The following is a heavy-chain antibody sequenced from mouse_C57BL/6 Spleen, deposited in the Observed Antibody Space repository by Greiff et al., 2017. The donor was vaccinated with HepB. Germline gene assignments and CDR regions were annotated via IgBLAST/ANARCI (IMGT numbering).Heavy chain of an antibody. CDR3: ARRHYGSVFDY. D-gene: IGHD1-1*01. J-gene: IGHJ2*01. Sequence: VQLQQPGAELVKPGASVKLSCKASGYTFTSYWMHWVKQRPGQGLEWIGMIHPNSGSTNYNEKFKSKATLTVDKSSSTAYMQLSSLTSEDSAVYYCARRHYGSVFDYWGQGTTLTVSS. CDR2: IHPNSGST. V-gene: IGHV1-64*01. CDR1: GYTFTSYW.